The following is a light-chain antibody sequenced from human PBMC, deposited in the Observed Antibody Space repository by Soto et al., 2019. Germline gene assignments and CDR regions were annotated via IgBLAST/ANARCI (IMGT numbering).Light chain of an antibody. J-gene: IGKJ4*01. CDR3: HQRSNWPRT. V-gene: IGKV3-11*01. CDR1: QSVRTY. CDR2: DTS. Sequence: EIVLTQSPATLSLSPGERATLSCRASQSVRTYLVWYQQKPGQAPRLLIYDTSTRATGIPARFSGSGSGTDFTLTISSLESEDFAVYYCHQRSNWPRTFGGGTKVEIK.